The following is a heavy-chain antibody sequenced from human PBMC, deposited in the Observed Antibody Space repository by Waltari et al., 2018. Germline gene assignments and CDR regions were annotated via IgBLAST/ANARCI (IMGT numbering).Heavy chain of an antibody. CDR2: RSYDGRDL. D-gene: IGHD2-21*01. Sequence: QVLLVESGGGVVQPGTCLRLSCAASGFSFSNFGWHWVRQAPGKGMESGAVRSYDGRDLYYAESVKGRATISRDNSKNTLYLQMNSLRPEDTAVYYCAKEGVVINGYYFDYWGQGTLVTVSS. J-gene: IGHJ4*02. V-gene: IGHV3-30*18. CDR3: AKEGVVINGYYFDY. CDR1: GFSFSNFG.